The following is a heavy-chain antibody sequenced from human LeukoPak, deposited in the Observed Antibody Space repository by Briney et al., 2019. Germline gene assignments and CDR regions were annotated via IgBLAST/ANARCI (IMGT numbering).Heavy chain of an antibody. V-gene: IGHV4-4*02. CDR3: ARFAYDYDDGILHYFYGLDV. CDR2: IHHSVGT. D-gene: IGHD3-22*01. J-gene: IGHJ6*02. CDR1: GGSVSTDNW. Sequence: TSETLSLTCAVSGGSVSTDNWWSWVRQPPHRGLEWIGEIHHSVGTHYNPSLKSRVTISVDKSKNQFSLRLSSVTAADTAMYFCARFAYDYDDGILHYFYGLDVWGQGTTVTVSS.